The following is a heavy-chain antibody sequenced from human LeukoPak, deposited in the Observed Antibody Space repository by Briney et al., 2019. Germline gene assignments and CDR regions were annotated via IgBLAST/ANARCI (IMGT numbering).Heavy chain of an antibody. D-gene: IGHD2-21*02. Sequence: SETLSLTRTVSGGSISSYYWSWIRQPPAKGLAGIGYIYYSGSTNYNPSLTSRATISVDTSKYQFSLKLSSVTAADTAVYYCARVCGGDCLGAFDIWGQGTMVTVSS. CDR1: GGSISSYY. V-gene: IGHV4-59*01. J-gene: IGHJ3*02. CDR2: IYYSGST. CDR3: ARVCGGDCLGAFDI.